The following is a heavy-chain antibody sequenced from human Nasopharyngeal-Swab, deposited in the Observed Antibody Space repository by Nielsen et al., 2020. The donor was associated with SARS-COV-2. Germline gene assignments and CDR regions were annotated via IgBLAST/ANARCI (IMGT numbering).Heavy chain of an antibody. CDR3: ARIIYYGSGSYYGNDY. J-gene: IGHJ4*02. Sequence: ASVKVSCKASGYTFTSFGMNWVRQAPGQGLEWMGWINTNTGSPTYAQGFTGRFVFSLDTSVSTAYLQISSLKAEDTAVYYCARIIYYGSGSYYGNDYWGQGTLVTVSS. V-gene: IGHV7-4-1*02. CDR1: GYTFTSFG. D-gene: IGHD3-10*01. CDR2: INTNTGSP.